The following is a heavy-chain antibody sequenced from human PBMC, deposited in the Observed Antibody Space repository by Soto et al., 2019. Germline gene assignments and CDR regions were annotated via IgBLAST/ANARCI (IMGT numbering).Heavy chain of an antibody. D-gene: IGHD6-13*01. CDR1: GSTFSRYS. CDR3: ARHREYSSSWYE. Sequence: GSLRLSCEASGSTFSRYSMNWVRQAPGKGLEWVSSISSSSSYIYYADSVKGRFTISRDNAKNSLYLQMNSLRAEDTAVYYCARHREYSSSWYEWGQGTLVTVSS. J-gene: IGHJ4*02. CDR2: ISSSSSYI. V-gene: IGHV3-21*01.